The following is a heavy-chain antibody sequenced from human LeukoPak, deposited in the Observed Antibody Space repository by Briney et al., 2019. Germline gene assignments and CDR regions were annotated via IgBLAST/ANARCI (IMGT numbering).Heavy chain of an antibody. J-gene: IGHJ5*02. Sequence: ASVKVSCKASGYTFTGYYMHWVRQAPGQGLEWMGWINPNSGGTNYAQKFQGRVTMTRDTSISTAYMELSRLRSDDTAVYYCARAVPYYYCDSSGYYYNWFDPWGQGTLVTVSS. CDR3: ARAVPYYYCDSSGYYYNWFDP. CDR2: INPNSGGT. V-gene: IGHV1-2*02. D-gene: IGHD3-22*01. CDR1: GYTFTGYY.